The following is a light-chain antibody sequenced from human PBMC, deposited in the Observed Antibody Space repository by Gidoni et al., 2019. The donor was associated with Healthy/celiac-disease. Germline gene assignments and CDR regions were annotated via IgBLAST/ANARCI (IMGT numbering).Light chain of an antibody. CDR2: AAS. CDR1: QGISNY. J-gene: IGKJ3*01. V-gene: IGKV1-27*01. Sequence: IQITQSPSSLPASVGDRVTITCRASQGISNYLAWYQQKPGKVPKLLIYAASTLQCGVPSRFSGSGSGTDFTLTISSLQPEDVATYYCQKYNSALFTFGPGTKVDIK. CDR3: QKYNSALFT.